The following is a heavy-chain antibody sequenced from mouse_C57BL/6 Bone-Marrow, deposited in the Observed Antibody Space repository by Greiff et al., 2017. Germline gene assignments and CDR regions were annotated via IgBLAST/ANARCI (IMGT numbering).Heavy chain of an antibody. D-gene: IGHD1-1*01. J-gene: IGHJ1*03. Sequence: VQLQQSGAELARPGASVKLSCKASGYTFTSYGISWVKQRTGQGLEWIGEIYPRSGNTYYNEKFKGKATLTADKSSSTAYMELRSLTSEDSAVYFCARSRIYYYGSSYWYFDVWGTGTTVTVSS. CDR1: GYTFTSYG. V-gene: IGHV1-81*01. CDR3: ARSRIYYYGSSYWYFDV. CDR2: IYPRSGNT.